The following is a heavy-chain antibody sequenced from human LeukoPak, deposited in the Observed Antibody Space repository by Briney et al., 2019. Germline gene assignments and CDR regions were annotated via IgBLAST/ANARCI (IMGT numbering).Heavy chain of an antibody. CDR1: GYTFTSYG. V-gene: IGHV1-18*01. CDR3: ARVQTDPNYSGSYYDGINFDY. Sequence: ASVKVSCKASGYTFTSYGTSWVRQAPGQGLEWMGWISAYNGNTNYAQKLQGRVTMTTDTSTSTAYMELRSLRPDDTAVYYCARVQTDPNYSGSYYDGINFDYWGQGTLVTVSS. J-gene: IGHJ4*02. D-gene: IGHD1-26*01. CDR2: ISAYNGNT.